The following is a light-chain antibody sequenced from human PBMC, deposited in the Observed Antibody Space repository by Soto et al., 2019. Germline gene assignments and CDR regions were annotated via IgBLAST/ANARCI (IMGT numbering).Light chain of an antibody. CDR1: QSVSSSY. CDR2: GAS. V-gene: IGKV3-20*01. J-gene: IGKJ4*01. CDR3: QQYGSSPALT. Sequence: EIVLTQSPGTLSLSPGERATLSCRASQSVSSSYLAWYQQKPGQAPRLLIYGASSRATGIPDRFSGSGSGTDFTLTISRLEPEDFAVYDCQQYGSSPALTFGGVTKVEIK.